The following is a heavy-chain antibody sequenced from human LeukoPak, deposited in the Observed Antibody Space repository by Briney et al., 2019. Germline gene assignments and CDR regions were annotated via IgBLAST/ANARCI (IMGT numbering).Heavy chain of an antibody. CDR2: IYYSGST. Sequence: SETLSLTCTVSGASISDYYWSWIRQPPGKGLEWIGYIYYSGSTYYNPSLKSRVTISVDTSKNQFSLKLSSVTAADTAVYYCARSLDYGSGSYSDAFDIWGQGTMVTVSS. CDR3: ARSLDYGSGSYSDAFDI. CDR1: GASISDYY. V-gene: IGHV4-59*08. J-gene: IGHJ3*02. D-gene: IGHD3-10*01.